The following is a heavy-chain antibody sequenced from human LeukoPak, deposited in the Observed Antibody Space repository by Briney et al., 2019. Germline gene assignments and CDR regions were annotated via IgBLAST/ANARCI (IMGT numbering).Heavy chain of an antibody. Sequence: SETLSLTCTVSGGSISSSSYYWGWIRQPPGKVLEWIGSIYYSGSTYYNPSLKSRVTISVDTSKNQFSLKLSSVTAADTAVYYCARKRITMVRGVITHNWFDPWAQGTLVTVSS. D-gene: IGHD3-10*01. V-gene: IGHV4-39*01. CDR1: GGSISSSSYY. CDR2: IYYSGST. CDR3: ARKRITMVRGVITHNWFDP. J-gene: IGHJ5*02.